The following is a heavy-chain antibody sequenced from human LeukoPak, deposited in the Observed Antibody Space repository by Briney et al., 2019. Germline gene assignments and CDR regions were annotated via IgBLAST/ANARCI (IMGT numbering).Heavy chain of an antibody. CDR3: GRLYYYYYYMDV. D-gene: IGHD6-19*01. V-gene: IGHV4-34*01. Sequence: PSETLSLTCAVYGGSFSCYYWSWIRQPPGKWLEWIGEINHSGSTNYNPSLKSRVTISVDTSKNQFSLKLSSVTAADTAVYYCGRLYYYYYYMDVWGKGTTVTVSS. CDR2: INHSGST. J-gene: IGHJ6*03. CDR1: GGSFSCYY.